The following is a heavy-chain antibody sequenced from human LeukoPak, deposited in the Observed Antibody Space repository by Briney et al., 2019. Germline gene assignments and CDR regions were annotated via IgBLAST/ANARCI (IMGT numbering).Heavy chain of an antibody. D-gene: IGHD1-26*01. Sequence: SETLSLTCTVSEGSISSSSSFWGWIRQPPGKGLEWIGSIDYSGSTYYNPSVKSRVTISADTSKNQFSLKLSSVTAADTAVYYCARHRRWEPIYSWGQGTLVTVSS. J-gene: IGHJ4*02. CDR3: ARHRRWEPIYS. V-gene: IGHV4-39*01. CDR2: IDYSGST. CDR1: EGSISSSSSF.